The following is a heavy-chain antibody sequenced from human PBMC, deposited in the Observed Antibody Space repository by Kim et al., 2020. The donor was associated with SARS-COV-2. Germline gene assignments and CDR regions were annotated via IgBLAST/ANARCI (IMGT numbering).Heavy chain of an antibody. Sequence: SETLSLTCAVYGGSFSGYYWSWIRQPPGKGLEWIGEINHSGSANYNPSLKSRGTISVDTSKNQFPLKLTSVTAAATAASYCACGLSKTFGWWSHYCDVWG. V-gene: IGHV4-34*01. CDR2: INHSGSA. CDR3: ACGLSKTFGWWSHYCDV. D-gene: IGHD3-10*01. CDR1: GGSFSGYY. J-gene: IGHJ3*01.